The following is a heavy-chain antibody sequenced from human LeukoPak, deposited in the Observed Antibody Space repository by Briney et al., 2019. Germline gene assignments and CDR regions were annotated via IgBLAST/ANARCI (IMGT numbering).Heavy chain of an antibody. CDR3: ASKGSGSYYPVPY. CDR1: GGSISSSSYY. D-gene: IGHD3-10*01. V-gene: IGHV4-39*01. CDR2: IYYSGST. J-gene: IGHJ4*02. Sequence: PSETLSLTCTVSGGSISSSSYYWGWIRQPPGKGLEWIGSIYYSGSTYYNPSLKSRVTISVDTSKNQFSLKLSSVTAADTAVYYCASKGSGSYYPVPYWGQGTLVTVSS.